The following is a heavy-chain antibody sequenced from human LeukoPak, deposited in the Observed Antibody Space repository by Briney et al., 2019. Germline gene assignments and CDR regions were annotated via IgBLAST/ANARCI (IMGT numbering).Heavy chain of an antibody. CDR1: GGSISSGRYY. D-gene: IGHD3-22*01. J-gene: IGHJ4*02. CDR2: VYYSGST. CDR3: ARDFRNYYDSSGYHDY. V-gene: IGHV4-39*07. Sequence: SETLSLTCSVSGGSISSGRYYWGWIRQTPGKGLEWIGTVYYSGSTYYNPSLKSRVTISVDTSKNQFSLKLSSVTAADTAVYYCARDFRNYYDSSGYHDYWGQGTLVTVSS.